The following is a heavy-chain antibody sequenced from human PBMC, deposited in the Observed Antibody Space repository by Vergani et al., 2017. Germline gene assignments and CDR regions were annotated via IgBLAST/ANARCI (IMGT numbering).Heavy chain of an antibody. CDR3: AREDRVVPAAKRYYYYYMDV. CDR1: GFTFSSYG. D-gene: IGHD2-2*01. J-gene: IGHJ6*03. CDR2: ISYDGSNK. V-gene: IGHV3-30*03. Sequence: QVQLVESGGGVVQPGRSLRLSCAASGFTFSSYGMHWVRQAPGKGLEWVAVISYDGSNKYYVDSVKGRFTISRDNAKNSLYLQMNSLRAEDTAVYYCAREDRVVPAAKRYYYYYMDVWGKGTTVTVSS.